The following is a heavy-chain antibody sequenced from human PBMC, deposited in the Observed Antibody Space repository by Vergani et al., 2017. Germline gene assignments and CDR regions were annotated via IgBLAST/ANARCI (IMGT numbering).Heavy chain of an antibody. D-gene: IGHD2-2*01. CDR1: GFTFSSYA. CDR2: ISYDGSNK. CDR3: ARDSLYCSSTSCYATDY. Sequence: QVQLVESGGGVVQPGRSLRLSCAASGFTFSSYAMHWVRQAPGKGLEWVAVISYDGSNKYYADSVKGRFTISRDNSKNTLYLQMNSLRAEDTAVYYCARDSLYCSSTSCYATDYWGQGTLVTVSS. J-gene: IGHJ4*02. V-gene: IGHV3-30-3*01.